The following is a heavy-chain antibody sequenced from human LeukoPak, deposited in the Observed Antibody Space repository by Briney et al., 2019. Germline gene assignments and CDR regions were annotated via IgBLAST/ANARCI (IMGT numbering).Heavy chain of an antibody. CDR2: IYYSGST. V-gene: IGHV4-30-4*08. D-gene: IGHD3-9*01. CDR1: GGSISSGDYY. Sequence: SETLSLTCTVSGGSISSGDYYWSWIRQPPGKGLEWIGYIYYSGSTYYNPSLKSRVTISVDTSKNQFSLKLSSVTAADTAVYYCARENRLGYYHSLTGSADGFDIWGQGTLVSVSS. CDR3: ARENRLGYYHSLTGSADGFDI. J-gene: IGHJ3*02.